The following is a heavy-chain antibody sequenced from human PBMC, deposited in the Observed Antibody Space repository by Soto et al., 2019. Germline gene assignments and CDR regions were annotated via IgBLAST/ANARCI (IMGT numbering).Heavy chain of an antibody. CDR1: GGSFSGYY. Sequence: PSETLSLTCAVYGGSFSGYYWSWIRQPPGKGLEWIGEINHSGSTNYNPSLKSRVTISVDTSKNQFSLKLSSVTAADTAVYYCAGECSSSGVYYMDVWGKGTTVTVSS. CDR2: INHSGST. CDR3: AGECSSSGVYYMDV. D-gene: IGHD6-6*01. V-gene: IGHV4-34*01. J-gene: IGHJ6*03.